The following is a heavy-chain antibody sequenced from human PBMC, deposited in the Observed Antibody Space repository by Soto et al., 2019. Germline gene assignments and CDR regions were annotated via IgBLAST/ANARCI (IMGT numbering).Heavy chain of an antibody. CDR3: ARGAIYCSGGRCYPVY. CDR1: GFTFDDYG. CDR2: LNWNGDST. J-gene: IGHJ4*02. D-gene: IGHD2-15*01. V-gene: IGHV3-20*04. Sequence: EVQLVESGGDVVRPGGSLRLSCAASGFTFDDYGMSWVRQAPGKGLEWVPGLNWNGDSTGYADSVKGRFTISRDNAKNSLYLQMNSLRAEDTALYYCARGAIYCSGGRCYPVYWGQGTLVTVSS.